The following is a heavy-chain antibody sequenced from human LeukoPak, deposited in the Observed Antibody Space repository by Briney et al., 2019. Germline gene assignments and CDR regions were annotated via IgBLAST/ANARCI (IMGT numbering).Heavy chain of an antibody. Sequence: SETLSLTCTVSGGSINNYYWSWIRQPAGKGLEWIGRIYTSGTTNYNPPLKRRVTISIDTSETQFSLKLRYVTAADTAVYYCARPLGSGFSRWYFDLWARGTVVTVSS. V-gene: IGHV4-4*07. CDR3: ARPLGSGFSRWYFDL. J-gene: IGHJ2*01. CDR2: IYTSGTT. D-gene: IGHD1-1*01. CDR1: GGSINNYY.